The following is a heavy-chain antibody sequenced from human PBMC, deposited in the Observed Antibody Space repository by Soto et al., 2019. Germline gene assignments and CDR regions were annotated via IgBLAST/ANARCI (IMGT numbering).Heavy chain of an antibody. CDR3: TRDRGSTVVIRVGLGYYYYGMDV. J-gene: IGHJ6*02. CDR1: GFTFGDYA. CDR2: IRSKAYGGTT. Sequence: GGSLRLSCTASGFTFGDYAMSWFRQAPGKGLEWVGFIRSKAYGGTTEYAASVKGRFTISRDDSKSIAYLQMNSLKTEDTAVYYCTRDRGSTVVIRVGLGYYYYGMDVWGQGTTVTVSS. D-gene: IGHD4-17*01. V-gene: IGHV3-49*03.